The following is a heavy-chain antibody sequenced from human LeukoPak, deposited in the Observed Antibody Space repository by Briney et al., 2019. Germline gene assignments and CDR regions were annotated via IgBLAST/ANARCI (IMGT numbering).Heavy chain of an antibody. D-gene: IGHD4-23*01. V-gene: IGHV4-59*01. CDR1: GGSISSYY. CDR3: ARAPFDYGGNPEFDY. Sequence: PSETLSLTCTVSGGSISSYYWSWIRQPPGKGLEWIGYIYYSGSTNYNPSLKSRVTISVDTSKNQFSLKLSSVTAADTAVHYCARAPFDYGGNPEFDYWGQGTLVTVSS. J-gene: IGHJ4*02. CDR2: IYYSGST.